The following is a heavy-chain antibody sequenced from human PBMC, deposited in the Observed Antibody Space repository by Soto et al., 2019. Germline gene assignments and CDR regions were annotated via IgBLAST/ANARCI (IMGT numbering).Heavy chain of an antibody. J-gene: IGHJ4*02. CDR3: ARDRHGRFDY. CDR1: GFTFSSYA. CDR2: ISYDGSNK. Sequence: GGSLRLSCAASGFTFSSYAMHWVRQAPGKGLEWVAVISYDGSNKYYADSVKGRFTISRDNSKNTLYLQMNSLRAEDTAVYYCARDRHGRFDYWGQGTLVTVSS. V-gene: IGHV3-30-3*01. D-gene: IGHD1-26*01.